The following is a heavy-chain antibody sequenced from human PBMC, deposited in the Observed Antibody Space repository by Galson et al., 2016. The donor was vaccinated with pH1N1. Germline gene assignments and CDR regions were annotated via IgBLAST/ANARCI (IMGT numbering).Heavy chain of an antibody. D-gene: IGHD3-22*01. CDR1: GYTFTDYW. J-gene: IGHJ5*02. V-gene: IGHV5-51*01. CDR2: IYPRDSDT. CDR3: SREDPSGCYSP. Sequence: QSGAEVKKSGESLKISCEASGYTFTDYWIGWVRQTPGTGLEWIGIIYPRDSDTRYRPSFQGHVTFSADESISSAYLQWSSLKASDSGIYYFSREDPSGCYSPWGQGTLVTVSS.